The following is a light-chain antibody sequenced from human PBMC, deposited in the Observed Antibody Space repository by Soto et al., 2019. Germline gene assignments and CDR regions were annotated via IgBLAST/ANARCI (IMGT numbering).Light chain of an antibody. J-gene: IGLJ2*01. CDR2: GTS. Sequence: QSVLTQPPSVSGAPGQRVTISCTGSSSNIGAGYDVHWYQQLPGTAPKLLIYGTSNRPSGVPDRFSGSKAGTSASLAITGPQAEGEAHYSCPSYVSGLGGARVFSGGAMLAVL. CDR1: SSNIGAGYD. CDR3: PSYVSGLGGARV. V-gene: IGLV1-40*01.